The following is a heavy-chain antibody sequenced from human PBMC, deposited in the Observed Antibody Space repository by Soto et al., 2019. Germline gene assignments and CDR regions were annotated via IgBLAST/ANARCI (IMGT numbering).Heavy chain of an antibody. J-gene: IGHJ4*02. D-gene: IGHD6-19*01. Sequence: QLGGSLRLSCAASGFTFSSYWMSWVRQAPGKGLEWVANIKQDGSEKYYVDSVKGRFTISRDNAKNSLYLQMNSLRAEDTAVYYCARVLLRYSSGPECYWGQGTLVTVSS. CDR3: ARVLLRYSSGPECY. CDR1: GFTFSSYW. V-gene: IGHV3-7*01. CDR2: IKQDGSEK.